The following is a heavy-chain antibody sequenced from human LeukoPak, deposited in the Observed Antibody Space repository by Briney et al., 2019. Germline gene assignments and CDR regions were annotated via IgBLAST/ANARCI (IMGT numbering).Heavy chain of an antibody. V-gene: IGHV3-23*01. Sequence: SGGSLRLSCAASGFTFSSYAMSWVRQAPGKGLEWVSAISGSGGSTYYADSVKGRFTISRDNSKNTLYLQMNSLRAEDTAVYYCAKDTGGRRMYSSGWHPDYWGQGTLVTVSS. CDR2: ISGSGGST. D-gene: IGHD6-19*01. CDR3: AKDTGGRRMYSSGWHPDY. J-gene: IGHJ4*02. CDR1: GFTFSSYA.